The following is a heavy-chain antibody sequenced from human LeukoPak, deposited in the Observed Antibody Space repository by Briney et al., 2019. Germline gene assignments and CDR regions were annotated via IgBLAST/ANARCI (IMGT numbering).Heavy chain of an antibody. D-gene: IGHD6-13*01. Sequence: PSETLSLTCTVSGGSISSYYWSWIRQPAGKGLEWIGRIYTSGSTNYNPSLKSRVTMSVDTSKNQFSLKLSSVTAAHTAVYYCARDSALYSSSWYWFDPWGQGTLVTVSS. CDR3: ARDSALYSSSWYWFDP. CDR1: GGSISSYY. J-gene: IGHJ5*02. CDR2: IYTSGST. V-gene: IGHV4-4*07.